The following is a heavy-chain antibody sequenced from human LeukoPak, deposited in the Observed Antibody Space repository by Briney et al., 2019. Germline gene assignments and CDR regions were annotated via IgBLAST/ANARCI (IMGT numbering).Heavy chain of an antibody. D-gene: IGHD3-3*01. CDR3: AKNYDFWSGYYLYHFDN. Sequence: GGSLRLSCAASGFTFSSYAMSWVRQAPGKGLEWVSAISGSGGSTYYAGSVKGRFTISRDNSKNTLYLEMNSLRAEDAAVYYCAKNYDFWSGYYLYHFDNWGQGTLVTVSS. V-gene: IGHV3-23*01. CDR1: GFTFSSYA. CDR2: ISGSGGST. J-gene: IGHJ4*02.